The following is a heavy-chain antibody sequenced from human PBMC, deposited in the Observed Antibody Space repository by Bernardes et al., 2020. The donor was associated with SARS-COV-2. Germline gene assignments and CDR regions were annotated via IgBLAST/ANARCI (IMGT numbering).Heavy chain of an antibody. CDR1: GGFFSGYY. CDR2: INHSGST. CDR3: AKRGYSYGHGFTYYYYYGMDV. Sequence: SEPLSLTCAFYGGFFSGYYWSWIRQPPGNGLEWIGEINHSGSTNYNPSLKSRVTISVDTSKNQFSLKLSSVTAADTAVYYCAKRGYSYGHGFTYYYYYGMDVWGQGTTVTVSS. V-gene: IGHV4-34*01. J-gene: IGHJ6*02. D-gene: IGHD5-18*01.